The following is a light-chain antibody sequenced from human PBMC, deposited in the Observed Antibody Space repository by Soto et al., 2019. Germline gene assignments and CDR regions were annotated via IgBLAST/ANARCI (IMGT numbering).Light chain of an antibody. J-gene: IGKJ1*01. CDR1: QGIRSD. V-gene: IGKV1-17*02. CDR2: AAS. Sequence: IHMTQSPSSLSPSVGDRVTITCRASQGIRSDLGWFQQKPGKAPKRLISAASSLQSGVPSRFSGSGSGTEFTLTISNLQPEDFATYFCPQYNTFPWTFGQGTKVAIK. CDR3: PQYNTFPWT.